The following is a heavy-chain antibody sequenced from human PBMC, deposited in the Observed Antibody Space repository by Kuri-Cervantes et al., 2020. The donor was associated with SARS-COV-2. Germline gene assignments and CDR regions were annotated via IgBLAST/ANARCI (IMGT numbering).Heavy chain of an antibody. CDR3: ARAPHCTSCYSNWFDP. CDR2: INHSGST. CDR1: GGSFSGYY. V-gene: IGHV4-34*01. D-gene: IGHD2-2*01. Sequence: SQTLSLTCAVYGGSFSGYYWSWIRQPPGKGLEWIGEINHSGSTNYNPSLKSRVTISVDTSKNQFSLKLGSVTAADTAVYYCARAPHCTSCYSNWFDPWGQGTLVTVSS. J-gene: IGHJ5*02.